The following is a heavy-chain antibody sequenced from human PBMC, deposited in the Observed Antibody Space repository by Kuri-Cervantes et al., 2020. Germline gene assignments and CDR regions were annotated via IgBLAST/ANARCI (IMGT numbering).Heavy chain of an antibody. CDR2: MNPNSGNT. D-gene: IGHD6-19*01. Sequence: ASVKVSFKASGYTFTSYDINWVRQATGQGLEWMGWMNPNSGNTGYAQKFQGRVTMTRNTSISTAYMELSSLRSEDTAVYYCARSLRLRRVAVTSLVFVRWGQGTMVTVSS. V-gene: IGHV1-8*01. CDR3: ARSLRLRRVAVTSLVFVR. J-gene: IGHJ3*01. CDR1: GYTFTSYD.